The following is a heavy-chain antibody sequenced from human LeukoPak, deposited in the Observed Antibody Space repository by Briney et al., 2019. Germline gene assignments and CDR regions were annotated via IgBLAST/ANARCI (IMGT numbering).Heavy chain of an antibody. J-gene: IGHJ4*02. CDR3: AREWGNSGFDY. V-gene: IGHV3-30-3*01. Sequence: GGSLRLSCSVSGFIFSSYAMHWVRQAPGKGLEWVAVISYDGNDKYYADSVKGRFTISRDSSENTLFLQRSSLRIEDTAVYYCAREWGNSGFDYWGQGTLVTVSS. CDR2: ISYDGNDK. CDR1: GFIFSSYA. D-gene: IGHD6-25*01.